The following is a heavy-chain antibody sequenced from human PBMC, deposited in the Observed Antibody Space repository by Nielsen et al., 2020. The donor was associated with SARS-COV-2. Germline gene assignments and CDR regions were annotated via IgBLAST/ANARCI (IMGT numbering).Heavy chain of an antibody. V-gene: IGHV3-7*01. J-gene: IGHJ5*02. D-gene: IGHD6-19*01. Sequence: GESLKISCAASGFTFSSYWMSWVRQAPGKGLEWVANIKQDGSEKYYVDSVKGRFTISRDNSKNTLYLQMNSLRAEDTAVYYCANGSAVAPFGPWGQGTLVTVSS. CDR2: IKQDGSEK. CDR3: ANGSAVAPFGP. CDR1: GFTFSSYW.